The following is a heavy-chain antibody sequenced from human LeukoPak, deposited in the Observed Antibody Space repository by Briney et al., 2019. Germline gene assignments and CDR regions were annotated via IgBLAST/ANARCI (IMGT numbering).Heavy chain of an antibody. Sequence: GASVKVSCKASGYTFTSYDINWVRQAPGQRLEWMGWINAGNGNTKYSQKFQGRVTITRDTSASTAYMELSSLRSEDTAVYYCARDLSFYREEYYFDYWGQETLVTVSS. CDR1: GYTFTSYD. CDR2: INAGNGNT. J-gene: IGHJ4*02. CDR3: ARDLSFYREEYYFDY. V-gene: IGHV1-3*01. D-gene: IGHD1-14*01.